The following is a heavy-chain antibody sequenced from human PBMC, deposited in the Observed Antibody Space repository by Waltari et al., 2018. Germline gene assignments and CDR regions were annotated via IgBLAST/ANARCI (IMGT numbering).Heavy chain of an antibody. Sequence: QVQLVQSGAEVKKPGSSVKVSCKASGGTFSSYAISWVRQAPGQGLEWMGGIIPIFGTANYAQKFQGRVTITADESTSTAYMELSSLRSEDTAVYYCARGVLLWFGELLGGYYYYGMDVWGQGTTVTVSS. CDR1: GGTFSSYA. V-gene: IGHV1-69*01. CDR2: IIPIFGTA. J-gene: IGHJ6*02. CDR3: ARGVLLWFGELLGGYYYYGMDV. D-gene: IGHD3-10*01.